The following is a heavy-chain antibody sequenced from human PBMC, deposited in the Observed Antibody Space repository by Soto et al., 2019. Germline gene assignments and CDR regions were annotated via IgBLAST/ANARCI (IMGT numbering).Heavy chain of an antibody. CDR2: IYQTGST. CDR3: ARVSSSSAFGMDV. J-gene: IGHJ6*02. CDR1: GGSISTINW. D-gene: IGHD6-6*01. Sequence: QVELQEAGPGLVKPSGTLSLTCAVSGGSISTINWWTWVRQPPGKGLDWIGEIYQTGSTSYNPSLGSRVTISIDKSKNQFSLKLRSVTAADTAVYYCARVSSSSAFGMDVWGQGTTVTVSS. V-gene: IGHV4-4*02.